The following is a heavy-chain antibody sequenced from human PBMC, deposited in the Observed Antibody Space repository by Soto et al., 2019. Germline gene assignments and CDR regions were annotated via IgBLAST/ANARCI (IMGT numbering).Heavy chain of an antibody. CDR3: ARETDV. CDR1: GYTFASYG. Sequence: ASVNVSCKSSGYTFASYGINWVRQAAGQGLEWMGWISGYSGNTNYAQKFQGRVIMTTDTSTSKAYMELRSLRSDDTAVYYCARETDVWRQGTTVTVSS. CDR2: ISGYSGNT. J-gene: IGHJ6*01. V-gene: IGHV1-18*04.